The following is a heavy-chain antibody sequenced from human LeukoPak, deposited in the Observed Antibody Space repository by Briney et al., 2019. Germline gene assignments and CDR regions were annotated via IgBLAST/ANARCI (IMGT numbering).Heavy chain of an antibody. CDR2: IDHSGST. V-gene: IGHV4-34*01. J-gene: IGHJ4*02. CDR1: VGSFSGYY. CDR3: ARVSPIVSAGPEAY. Sequence: NPSETLSLTCSVLVGSFSGYYWSWSRQPPEKGLEWIGEIDHSGSTNYNPSLKSRVTISVDTSKNQFSLKRSSVTAADTDVYYSARVSPIVSAGPEAYWGQGTLVTVSS. D-gene: IGHD2-21*01.